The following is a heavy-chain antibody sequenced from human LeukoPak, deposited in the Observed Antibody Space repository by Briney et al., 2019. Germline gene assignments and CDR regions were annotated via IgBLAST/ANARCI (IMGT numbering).Heavy chain of an antibody. CDR3: ARNQLLLEWFDP. Sequence: ASVKVSCKASGHTFTSYGISWVRQAPGQGLEWMGWISAYNGNTNYAQKLQGRVTMTTDTSTSTAYMELRSLRSDDTAVYYCARNQLLLEWFDPWGQGTLVTVSS. J-gene: IGHJ5*02. V-gene: IGHV1-18*04. D-gene: IGHD2-2*01. CDR2: ISAYNGNT. CDR1: GHTFTSYG.